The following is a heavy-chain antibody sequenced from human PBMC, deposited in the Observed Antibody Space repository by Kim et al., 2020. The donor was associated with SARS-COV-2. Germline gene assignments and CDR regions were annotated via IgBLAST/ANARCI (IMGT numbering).Heavy chain of an antibody. V-gene: IGHV4-31*02. J-gene: IGHJ5*02. D-gene: IGHD2-21*01. CDR3: ARMVVIAIHNWFDP. Sequence: PSPKDRVTISVDTSKNQFSLKLSSVTAADTAVYYCARMVVIAIHNWFDPWGQGTLVTVSS.